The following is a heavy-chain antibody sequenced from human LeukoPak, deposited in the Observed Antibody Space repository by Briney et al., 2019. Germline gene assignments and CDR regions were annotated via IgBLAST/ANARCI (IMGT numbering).Heavy chain of an antibody. V-gene: IGHV1-69*13. CDR2: IIPIFGTA. CDR3: ARVEGDYYDSSGYYFDY. J-gene: IGHJ4*02. Sequence: SVKVSCKASGRTFSSYAISWVRQAPGQGLEWMGGIIPIFGTANYAQKFQGRVTITADESTSTAYMELSSLRSEDTAVYYCARVEGDYYDSSGYYFDYWGQGTLVTVSS. CDR1: GRTFSSYA. D-gene: IGHD3-22*01.